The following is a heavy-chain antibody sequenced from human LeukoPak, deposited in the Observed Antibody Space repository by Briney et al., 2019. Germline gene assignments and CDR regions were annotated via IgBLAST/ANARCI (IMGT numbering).Heavy chain of an antibody. CDR2: INPSGCST. Sequence: ASVKVSCKASGYTFTSYYMHWVRQAPGQGLEWMGIINPSGCSTSYAQKFRGRVAMTRDMSTSTVYMELISLRSEDTAVYYWAREGSGSYALRYYYYYMDVWGKGTTVTVSS. V-gene: IGHV1-46*01. CDR1: GYTFTSYY. J-gene: IGHJ6*03. CDR3: AREGSGSYALRYYYYYMDV. D-gene: IGHD1-26*01.